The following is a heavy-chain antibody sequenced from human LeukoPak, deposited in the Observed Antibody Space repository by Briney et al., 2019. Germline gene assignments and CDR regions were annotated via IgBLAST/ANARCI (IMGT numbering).Heavy chain of an antibody. CDR1: GASINSGSNY. V-gene: IGHV4-39*07. CDR3: ARSDGYGLVGI. D-gene: IGHD5-18*01. CDR2: IYSSGST. Sequence: SETPSLTCRVSGASINSGSNYWGWIRQPPGKTLEWIGSIYSSGSTYYNPSLKSRVIIMIDTPKNHFSLTLSSVTAADTAVYYCARSDGYGLVGIWGQGTMVTVSS. J-gene: IGHJ3*02.